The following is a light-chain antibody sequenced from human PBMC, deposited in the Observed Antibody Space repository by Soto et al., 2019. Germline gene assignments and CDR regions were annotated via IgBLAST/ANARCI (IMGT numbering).Light chain of an antibody. V-gene: IGKV1-27*01. J-gene: IGKJ2*01. CDR3: QKYNSAPLLIGGYT. CDR2: AAS. CDR1: QGISNY. Sequence: DIQMTQSPSSLSASVGDRVTITCRASQGISNYLAWYQQKPGKVPKLLIYAASTLQSGVPSRFSGSGSGTDFTLPISSLQPEDVATYYCQKYNSAPLLIGGYTFGQGTKLEIK.